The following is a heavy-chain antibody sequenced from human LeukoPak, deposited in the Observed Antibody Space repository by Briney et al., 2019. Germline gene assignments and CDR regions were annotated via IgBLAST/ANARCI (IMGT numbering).Heavy chain of an antibody. J-gene: IGHJ6*02. D-gene: IGHD2-15*01. Sequence: GASLKISCKGSGYSFTSYWISWVRQMPGKGLEWMGRIDPSDSYTNSSPSFQGHVTISADKSISTAYLQWSSLKASDTAMYYCARERGYVGGMDVWGQGTTVTVSS. CDR1: GYSFTSYW. CDR3: ARERGYVGGMDV. CDR2: IDPSDSYT. V-gene: IGHV5-10-1*01.